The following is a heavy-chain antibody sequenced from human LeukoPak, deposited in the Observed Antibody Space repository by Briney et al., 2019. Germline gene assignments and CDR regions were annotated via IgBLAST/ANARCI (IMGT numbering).Heavy chain of an antibody. D-gene: IGHD4-17*01. Sequence: SETLSLTCSVSGGSISGYYWSWIRQPPGKGLEWIGSIYYSGSTNYNPSLKSRVTISVDTTKNQCSLKLSSVSAANTAVYYCAGYATTVTTNDYWGQGTLVTVSS. J-gene: IGHJ4*02. V-gene: IGHV4-59*08. CDR2: IYYSGST. CDR1: GGSISGYY. CDR3: AGYATTVTTNDY.